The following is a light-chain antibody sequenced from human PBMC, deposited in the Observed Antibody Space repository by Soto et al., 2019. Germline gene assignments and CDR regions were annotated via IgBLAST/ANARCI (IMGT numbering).Light chain of an antibody. CDR2: ANT. Sequence: QSVLTQPPSVSGAPGQRVTISCTGSSSNIGAGYDVHWYQQLPGVAPKLLIYANTNRPSGVPDRFSGSKSGTSASLAITGLRAEDEADYYCQSYDSGLSGLYVFGTGTKLTVL. V-gene: IGLV1-40*01. CDR3: QSYDSGLSGLYV. J-gene: IGLJ1*01. CDR1: SSNIGAGYD.